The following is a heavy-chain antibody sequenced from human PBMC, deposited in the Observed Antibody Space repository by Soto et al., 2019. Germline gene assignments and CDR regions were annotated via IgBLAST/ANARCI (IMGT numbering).Heavy chain of an antibody. CDR1: GGTFSSYT. V-gene: IGHV1-69*04. CDR3: ARDRTAAGTHTAPRGAFDI. D-gene: IGHD6-13*01. CDR2: IIPILGIA. Sequence: ASVKVSCKASGGTFSSYTISWVRQAPGQGLEWMGRIIPILGIANYAQKFQGRVTITADKSTSTAYMELSSLRSEDTAVYYCARDRTAAGTHTAPRGAFDIWGQGTMVTVSS. J-gene: IGHJ3*02.